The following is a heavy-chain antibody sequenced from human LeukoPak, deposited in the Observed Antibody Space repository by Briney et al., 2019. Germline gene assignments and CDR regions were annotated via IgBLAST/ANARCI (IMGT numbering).Heavy chain of an antibody. Sequence: GASVKVSCKASVYTFTSYYMHWVRQAPGQGLGWMGIINPSGGSTSYAQKFQGRVSMTRDTSTSTVYMELSSLRSEDTAVYYCATCTVAGKLHTCRYFDYWGQGTLVTVSS. CDR1: VYTFTSYY. CDR3: ATCTVAGKLHTCRYFDY. CDR2: INPSGGST. D-gene: IGHD6-19*01. J-gene: IGHJ4*02. V-gene: IGHV1-46*01.